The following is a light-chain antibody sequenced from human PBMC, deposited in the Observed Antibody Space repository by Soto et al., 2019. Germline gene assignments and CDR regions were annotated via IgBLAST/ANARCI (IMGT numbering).Light chain of an antibody. CDR3: QQYGSSPLIT. V-gene: IGKV3-20*01. J-gene: IGKJ5*01. CDR2: GVS. Sequence: EIVFTQSPGTLSLSPGERVTLSCSASQSVFNDHIGWYQKKPGQAPKFLIYGVSSRATGIPDRFSGSGSGTDLTLTISRLEPEDFAVYHCQQYGSSPLITFGQGTRLEIK. CDR1: QSVFNDH.